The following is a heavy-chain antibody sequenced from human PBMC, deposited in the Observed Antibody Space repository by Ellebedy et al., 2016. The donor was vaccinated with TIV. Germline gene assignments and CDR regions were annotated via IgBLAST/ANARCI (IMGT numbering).Heavy chain of an antibody. CDR3: ARGFPYCTNGVCMNWFNP. CDR1: GGSISSYY. J-gene: IGHJ5*02. CDR2: IYYSGST. V-gene: IGHV4-59*12. D-gene: IGHD2-8*01. Sequence: SETLSLTXTVSGGSISSYYWSWIRQPPGKGLEWIGYIYYSGSTNYNPSLKSRVTMSVDTSKNQFSLKLSSVTAADTAVYYCARGFPYCTNGVCMNWFNPWGQGTLVTVSS.